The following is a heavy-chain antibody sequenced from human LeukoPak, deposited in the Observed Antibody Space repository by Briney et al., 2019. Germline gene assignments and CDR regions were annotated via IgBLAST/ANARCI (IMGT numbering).Heavy chain of an antibody. J-gene: IGHJ6*04. V-gene: IGHV4-30-2*01. CDR3: ARDDYYYGMDV. Sequence: SETLSLTCAVSGDSISSGGYSWSWIRQPPGKGLEWIGYIHHSGHTYYNPSLKSRVTISVDKSKNQFSLKLSSVTAAGTAVYYCARDDYYYGMDVWGKGTTVTVSS. CDR1: GDSISSGGYS. CDR2: IHHSGHT.